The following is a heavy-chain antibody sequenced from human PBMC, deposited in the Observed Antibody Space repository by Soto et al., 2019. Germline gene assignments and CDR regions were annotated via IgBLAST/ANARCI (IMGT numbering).Heavy chain of an antibody. J-gene: IGHJ4*02. Sequence: SETLSLTCTVSGDSVSSGAKYWSWIRQPPGKALEWIAYIYYTGSTNYNPSLKSRVTISRDTSKNQFSLKMTSVTAEDTAVYYCARSGGGSGWLGGQGTLVTVSS. V-gene: IGHV4-61*08. CDR3: ARSGGGSGWL. CDR1: GDSVSSGAKY. CDR2: IYYTGST. D-gene: IGHD6-19*01.